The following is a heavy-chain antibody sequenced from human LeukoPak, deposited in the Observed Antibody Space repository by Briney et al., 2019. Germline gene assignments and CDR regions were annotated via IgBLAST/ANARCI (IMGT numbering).Heavy chain of an antibody. CDR3: ARGVPAGL. Sequence: SETLSLTCTVSGGSISSYHWSWIRQPPGKGLECIGFIYYSGSTNYNPSLKSRVTISVDTSKNQFSLKLSSVTAADTAVYYCARGVPAGLWGQGTLVTVSS. CDR2: IYYSGST. V-gene: IGHV4-59*12. D-gene: IGHD6-25*01. CDR1: GGSISSYH. J-gene: IGHJ4*02.